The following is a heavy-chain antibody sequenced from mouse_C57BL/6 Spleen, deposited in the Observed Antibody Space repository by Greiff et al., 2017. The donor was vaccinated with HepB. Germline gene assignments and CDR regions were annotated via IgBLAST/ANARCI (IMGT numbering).Heavy chain of an antibody. J-gene: IGHJ4*01. Sequence: QVQLQQPGAELVKPGASVKLSCKASGYTFTSYWMHWVKQRPGQGLEWIGMIHPNSGSTNYNEKFKSKATLTVDKSSSTAYMQLSSLPSEDSADYYCARLKPYGEAMDYWGQGTSVTVSS. CDR1: GYTFTSYW. V-gene: IGHV1-64*01. CDR2: IHPNSGST. CDR3: ARLKPYGEAMDY. D-gene: IGHD1-1*01.